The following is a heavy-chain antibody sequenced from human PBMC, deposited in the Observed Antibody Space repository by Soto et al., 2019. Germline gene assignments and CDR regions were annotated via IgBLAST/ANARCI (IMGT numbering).Heavy chain of an antibody. CDR2: ISAYNGNT. V-gene: IGHV1-18*01. D-gene: IGHD6-19*01. CDR3: AWRAVAYPKDAFDI. CDR1: GYTFTSYG. J-gene: IGHJ3*02. Sequence: ASVKVSCKASGYTFTSYGISWVRQAPGQGLERMGWISAYNGNTDYAQKLQGRVTMTTDTSTSTAYMELRSLRSDDTAVYYFAWRAVAYPKDAFDIWAQGTMVTVSS.